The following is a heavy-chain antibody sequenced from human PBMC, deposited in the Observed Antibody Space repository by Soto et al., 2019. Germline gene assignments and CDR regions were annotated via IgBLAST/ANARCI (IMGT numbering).Heavy chain of an antibody. D-gene: IGHD3-22*01. CDR2: ISYSGST. J-gene: IGHJ2*01. CDR3: ARDHPIYDSSGYYRPYWYFDL. CDR1: GGSISSGNYY. V-gene: IGHV4-30-4*01. Sequence: QVQLQESGPGLVKPPQTLSLTCTVSGGSISSGNYYWSWIRQPPGKGLEWIGYISYSGSTYYNPSRXXXVTSSVDPSEXXFXLXXSSVTAAATAVYFGARDHPIYDSSGYYRPYWYFDLWGRGTLVTVSS.